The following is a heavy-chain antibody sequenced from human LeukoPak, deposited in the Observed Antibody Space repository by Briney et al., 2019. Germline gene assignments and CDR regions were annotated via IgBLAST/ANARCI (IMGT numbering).Heavy chain of an antibody. CDR3: ARAPTTGTVDY. CDR1: GFIFSNYW. Sequence: QSGGSLRLSCAASGFIFSNYWMSWVRQAPGKGLEWVANINQDGGAKYYVDPLKGRFTISRDNIEKSLYLQLNSLTADDTAVYFCARAPTTGTVDYWGQGTLVTVSS. CDR2: INQDGGAK. V-gene: IGHV3-7*01. D-gene: IGHD1-1*01. J-gene: IGHJ4*02.